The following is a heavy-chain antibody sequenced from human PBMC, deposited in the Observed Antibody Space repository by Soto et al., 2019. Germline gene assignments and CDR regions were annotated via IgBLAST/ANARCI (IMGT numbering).Heavy chain of an antibody. Sequence: EVQLLGSGGGSVQPGGSLRLSCAASGFTFSNYGMTWVRQAPGKGLEWLSATSDGSTFYRESVKGRFTMSREDSINMLFLHMSSLRAEDTATYYCARLVPGTWCGDYWGQGILVSVSS. CDR1: GFTFSNYG. V-gene: IGHV3-23*01. CDR2: TSDGST. J-gene: IGHJ4*02. D-gene: IGHD6-19*01. CDR3: ARLVPGTWCGDY.